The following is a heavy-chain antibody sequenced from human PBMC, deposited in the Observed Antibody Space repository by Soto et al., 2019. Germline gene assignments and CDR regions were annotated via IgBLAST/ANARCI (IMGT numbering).Heavy chain of an antibody. CDR3: GRRFHCSGSTYALDY. D-gene: IGHD2-15*01. CDR1: GFSLSTSGMR. Sequence: SGPTLVNPTQTLTLTCTFSGFSLSTSGMRVSWIRQPPGKALEWLARIDWDDDKFYNTSLKTRLTISKDSSKNKVVLTMTTMDPVDTATYYCGRRFHCSGSTYALDYWGQGALVTVSS. J-gene: IGHJ4*02. V-gene: IGHV2-70*04. CDR2: IDWDDDK.